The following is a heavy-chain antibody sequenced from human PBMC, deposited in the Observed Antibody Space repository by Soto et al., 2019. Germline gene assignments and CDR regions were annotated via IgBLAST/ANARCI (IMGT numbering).Heavy chain of an antibody. CDR3: ARMGIESSTPSVDY. D-gene: IGHD7-27*01. CDR2: IYYSGST. Sequence: QVQLQESGPGLVKPSETLSLTCTVSGGSISGYYWSWVRQPPGKGLEWIGYIYYSGSTNYNPALLSRVTISVDTSKSQFSLKLSSVIAADTAVYYWARMGIESSTPSVDYWGLGTLVTVSS. J-gene: IGHJ4*02. V-gene: IGHV4-59*01. CDR1: GGSISGYY.